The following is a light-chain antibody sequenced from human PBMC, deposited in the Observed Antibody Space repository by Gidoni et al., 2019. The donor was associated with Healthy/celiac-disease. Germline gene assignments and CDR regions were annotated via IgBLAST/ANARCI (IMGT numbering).Light chain of an antibody. CDR3: QQSYSTPRA. CDR2: AAS. J-gene: IGKJ1*01. CDR1: QSISSY. V-gene: IGKV1-39*01. Sequence: DIQMTQSPSSLSASVGDRVTITCRASQSISSYLNWYQQKPGKAPKLLIYAASSLQSGVPSRFSGSGSGTDVTLTISSLQPEEFATYYCQQSYSTPRAFGQGTKVEIK.